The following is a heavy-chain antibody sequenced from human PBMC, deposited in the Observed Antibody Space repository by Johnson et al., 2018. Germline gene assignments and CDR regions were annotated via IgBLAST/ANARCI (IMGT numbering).Heavy chain of an antibody. V-gene: IGHV3-15*07. CDR3: TTPEGFPGSGNYYNSYYVYMGV. CDR2: IKSKTDGGTT. D-gene: IGHD3-10*01. CDR1: GFTFNNAW. Sequence: VQLQESGGGLVKPGGSLRLSCAASGFTFNNAWMNWVRQAPGKGLELVGRIKSKTDGGTTHYAAPVTGRFTISRDDSKNTLYLQMKSLKTEDTAVYYCTTPEGFPGSGNYYNSYYVYMGVGGRGTTVTVSS. J-gene: IGHJ6*03.